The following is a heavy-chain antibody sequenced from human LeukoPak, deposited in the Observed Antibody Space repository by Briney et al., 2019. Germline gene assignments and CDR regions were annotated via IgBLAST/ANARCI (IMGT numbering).Heavy chain of an antibody. CDR1: GGSISSSSYY. CDR3: AKGGSVVATGPSDY. CDR2: IYYSGST. V-gene: IGHV4-39*01. J-gene: IGHJ4*02. Sequence: SETLSLTCTVSGGSISSSSYYWGWIRQPPGKGLEWIGSIYYSGSTYYNPSLKSRVTISVDTSKNQFSLKLSSVTAADTAVYYCAKGGSVVATGPSDYWGQGTLVTVSS. D-gene: IGHD5-12*01.